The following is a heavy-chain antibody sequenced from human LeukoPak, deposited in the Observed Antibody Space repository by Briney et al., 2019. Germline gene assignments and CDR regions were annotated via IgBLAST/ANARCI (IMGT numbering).Heavy chain of an antibody. V-gene: IGHV1-69*13. J-gene: IGHJ4*02. D-gene: IGHD6-6*01. CDR3: ARDSPDTHEYSSSSIPFDY. Sequence: SVKVSCKASGGTFSSYAISWVRQAPGQGLEWMGGIIPIFGTANYAQKSQGRVTITADESTSTAYMELSSLRSEDTAVYYCARDSPDTHEYSSSSIPFDYWGQGTLVTVSS. CDR2: IIPIFGTA. CDR1: GGTFSSYA.